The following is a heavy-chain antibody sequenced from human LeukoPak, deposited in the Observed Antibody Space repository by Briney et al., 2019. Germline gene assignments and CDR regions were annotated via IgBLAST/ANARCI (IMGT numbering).Heavy chain of an antibody. Sequence: PGGSLRPSCAASGFTFSRCTMHWVRQAPGKGLEWVALISKDGTTLNYAASVKGRFTISRDNSNNMLYLQMNSLRTEDTAVYYCTSATFEVGGAVDYWGQGTLVTVSS. CDR3: TSATFEVGGAVDY. J-gene: IGHJ4*02. CDR1: GFTFSRCT. CDR2: ISKDGTTL. V-gene: IGHV3-30-3*01. D-gene: IGHD3-3*01.